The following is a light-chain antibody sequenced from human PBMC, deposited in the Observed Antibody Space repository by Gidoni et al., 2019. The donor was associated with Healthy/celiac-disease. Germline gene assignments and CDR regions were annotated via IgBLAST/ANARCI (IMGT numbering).Light chain of an antibody. CDR1: QGISNS. CDR3: QQYYSTPYT. V-gene: IGKV1-NL1*01. J-gene: IGKJ2*01. Sequence: DIQMTQSPSSLSASVGDRVTITCRASQGISNSLAWYQQKPGKDPKLLLYAASRLESGVPSRFSSSGSGTDYTLTISSLQPEDFATYYCQQYYSTPYTFGQGTKLEIK. CDR2: AAS.